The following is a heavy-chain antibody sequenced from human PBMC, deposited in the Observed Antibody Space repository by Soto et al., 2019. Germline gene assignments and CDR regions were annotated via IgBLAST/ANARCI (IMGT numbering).Heavy chain of an antibody. CDR2: IYTTGST. CDR3: VRDRLNWFDP. J-gene: IGHJ5*02. V-gene: IGHV4-4*07. Sequence: QVQLQESGPGLIKPSETLSLTCNVSGASINVYYWSWLRQSAGKGLEWIVRIYTTGSTNYNPALKSRVTMSVDLSKNHVSLRLTSVTAADTAVYYCVRDRLNWFDPWGQGTLVTVSS. CDR1: GASINVYY.